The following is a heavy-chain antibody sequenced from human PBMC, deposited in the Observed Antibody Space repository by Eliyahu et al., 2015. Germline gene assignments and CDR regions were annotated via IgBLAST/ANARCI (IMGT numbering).Heavy chain of an antibody. CDR3: ARDPYHSDSSGL. V-gene: IGHV4-59*01. CDR1: GGSISSYY. Sequence: QVQLKESGPGLVKPSETLSLTCTVSGGSISSYYWSWIRQPPGRGLEWIGHIHQSGSSSYNPSLKSRVTMSVDTSKNQFSLKLTSVTAADTAVYYCARDPYHSDSSGLWGQGTLVTVSS. D-gene: IGHD3-22*01. CDR2: IHQSGSS. J-gene: IGHJ4*02.